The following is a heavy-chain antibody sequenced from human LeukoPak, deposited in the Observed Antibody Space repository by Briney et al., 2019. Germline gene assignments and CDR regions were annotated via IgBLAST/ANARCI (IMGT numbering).Heavy chain of an antibody. CDR3: ARAFGNVRGVT. CDR1: DGSFSGHY. J-gene: IGHJ5*02. D-gene: IGHD3-10*01. Sequence: SETLSLTCAVYDGSFSGHYWSWIRQPPGKGLEWIGEINDGGYTNYNPSLKSRVTLSVDTSKEQFSLKLSSVTAADTAVYYCARAFGNVRGVTWGQGTLVNVSS. V-gene: IGHV4-34*01. CDR2: INDGGYT.